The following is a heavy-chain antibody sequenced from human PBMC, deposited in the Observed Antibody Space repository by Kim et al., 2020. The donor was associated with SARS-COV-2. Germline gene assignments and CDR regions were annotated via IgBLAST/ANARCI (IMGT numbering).Heavy chain of an antibody. D-gene: IGHD6-13*01. CDR2: MNPNSGNT. CDR3: ARGFRAAAGPFYYYYYMDV. Sequence: ASVKVSCKASGYTFTSYDINWVRQATGQGLEWMGWMNPNSGNTGYAQKFQGRVTMTRNTSLSTAYMELSSLRHEDTAVYYCARGFRAAAGPFYYYYYMDVWGKGTKVTVSS. V-gene: IGHV1-8*01. CDR1: GYTFTSYD. J-gene: IGHJ6*03.